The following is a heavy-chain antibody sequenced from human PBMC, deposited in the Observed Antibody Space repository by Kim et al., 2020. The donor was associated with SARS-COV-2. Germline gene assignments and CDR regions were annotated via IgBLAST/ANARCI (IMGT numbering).Heavy chain of an antibody. J-gene: IGHJ2*01. CDR2: IRDSGET. V-gene: IGHV4-59*01. Sequence: SETLSLTCTVSGGSISGSYWNWVRQPPGKGPESLGYIRDSGETNSNPSLKSRVTMSVDMSKNQFSLKLRSVTAADTAVYYCARVGRYFRGGGYYGWYFDLWGRGTLVTVSS. CDR3: ARVGRYFRGGGYYGWYFDL. D-gene: IGHD2-15*01. CDR1: GGSISGSY.